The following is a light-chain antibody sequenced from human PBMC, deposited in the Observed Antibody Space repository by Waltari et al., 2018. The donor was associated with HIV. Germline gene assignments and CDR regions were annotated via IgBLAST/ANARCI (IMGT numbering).Light chain of an antibody. V-gene: IGLV1-44*01. CDR2: GNT. CDR1: NSHIGSNT. CDR3: AAWDDSLNGEVV. Sequence: QSVLTQPPSASGTPGQRVTISCSGRNSHIGSNTVNCYQQLPGTAPKLLIYGNTQRPSGVPDRFSGSKSGTSASLAISGLQSEDEADYYCAAWDDSLNGEVVFGGGTKLTVL. J-gene: IGLJ2*01.